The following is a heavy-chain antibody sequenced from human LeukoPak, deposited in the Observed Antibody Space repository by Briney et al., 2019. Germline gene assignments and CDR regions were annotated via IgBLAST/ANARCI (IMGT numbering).Heavy chain of an antibody. CDR1: GFTFSSYS. D-gene: IGHD6-13*01. CDR3: ARVAEAAAFDY. Sequence: GVSLRLSCAASGFTFSSYSMNWVRQAPGKGLEWVSSISSNSTYIYYADSVKGRFTISRDNAKNSLYLQMNSLRADDTAVYYCARVAEAAAFDYWGKGTLVTVS. J-gene: IGHJ4*02. CDR2: ISSNSTYI. V-gene: IGHV3-21*01.